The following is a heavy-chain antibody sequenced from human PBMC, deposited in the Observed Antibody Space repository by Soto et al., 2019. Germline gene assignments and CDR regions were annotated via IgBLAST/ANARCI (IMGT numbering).Heavy chain of an antibody. D-gene: IGHD2-8*02. V-gene: IGHV4-39*02. CDR3: ARRIIIYCTGGACSPAADAFDI. CDR2: FYYSGST. Sequence: PSETLSLTCTVSGGSISNSDYYWGWIRQPPXQGLEWIGSFYYSGSTYYNPSLKSRVTISVDTSKNHFSLSLSSVTAADTAVYYCARRIIIYCTGGACSPAADAFDIWGPGPMVTVSS. J-gene: IGHJ3*02. CDR1: GGSISNSDYY.